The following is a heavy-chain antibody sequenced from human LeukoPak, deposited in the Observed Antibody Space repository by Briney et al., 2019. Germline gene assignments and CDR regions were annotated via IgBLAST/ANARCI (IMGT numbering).Heavy chain of an antibody. V-gene: IGHV3-30-3*01. J-gene: IGHJ6*02. CDR2: ISYDGSNK. CDR1: GFTFSSYA. D-gene: IGHD6-13*01. Sequence: PGRYLRLSCAASGFTFSSYAMHWVRQAPGKGREWVALISYDGSNKFYADSVKGRFTISRDNSKNTLYLQMNSLRDEDSAVYYCAREGPGIAAAGDHPSMDVWGQGTTVTVSS. CDR3: AREGPGIAAAGDHPSMDV.